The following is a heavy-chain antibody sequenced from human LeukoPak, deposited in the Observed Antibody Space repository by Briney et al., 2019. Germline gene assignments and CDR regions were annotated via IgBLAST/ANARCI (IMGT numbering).Heavy chain of an antibody. CDR3: AKDPKGARVGYWFDP. Sequence: PGGSLRLSCAASGFTFSSYAMSWVRQAPGKGLEWVSANSGSGGSTYYADSVKGRFTISRDNSKNTLYLQMNSLRAEDTAVYYCAKDPKGARVGYWFDPWGQGTLVTVSS. D-gene: IGHD6-25*01. CDR1: GFTFSSYA. CDR2: NSGSGGST. J-gene: IGHJ5*02. V-gene: IGHV3-23*01.